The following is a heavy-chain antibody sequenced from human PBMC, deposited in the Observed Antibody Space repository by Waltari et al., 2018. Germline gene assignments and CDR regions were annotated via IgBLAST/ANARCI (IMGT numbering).Heavy chain of an antibody. V-gene: IGHV4-4*07. Sequence: QVQLQESGPGLVKSSETLSLTCPIPGASIRSYYWSWIRQPAGTGLEWIRRNYSSGGTNYSPSLDSRVSMSIDTSTNQFSLKLKSVTAADTAIYYCTRERRQLELVASFDVWGHGTKVSVSS. D-gene: IGHD1-1*01. CDR3: TRERRQLELVASFDV. CDR2: NYSSGGT. J-gene: IGHJ3*01. CDR1: GASIRSYY.